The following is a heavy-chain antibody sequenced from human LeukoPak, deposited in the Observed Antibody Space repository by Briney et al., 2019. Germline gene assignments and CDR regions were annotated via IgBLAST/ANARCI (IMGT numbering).Heavy chain of an antibody. D-gene: IGHD3-22*01. J-gene: IGHJ4*02. CDR2: IYTSGST. V-gene: IGHV4-4*09. CDR1: GGSISSYY. Sequence: SETPSLTCTVSGGSISSYYWSWIRRPPGKGLEWIGYIYTSGSTDYNPSLKSRVTISVDTSKNQFSLKLSSVTAADTAVYYCASSLSGYYDYWGQGTLVTVSS. CDR3: ASSLSGYYDY.